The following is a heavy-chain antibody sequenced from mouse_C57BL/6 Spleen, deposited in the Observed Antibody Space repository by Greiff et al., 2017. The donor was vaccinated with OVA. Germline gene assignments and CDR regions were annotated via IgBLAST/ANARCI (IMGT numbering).Heavy chain of an antibody. D-gene: IGHD1-1*01. CDR2: ISNGGGST. CDR3: ARNYGKIFDY. V-gene: IGHV5-12*01. J-gene: IGHJ2*01. Sequence: EVQLVESGGGLVQPGGSLKLSCAASGFTFSDYYMYWVRQTPEKRLEWVAYISNGGGSTYYPDTVKGRFTISRDIAKNTLYLQMSRLKSEDTAMYYCARNYGKIFDYWGQGTTLTVSS. CDR1: GFTFSDYY.